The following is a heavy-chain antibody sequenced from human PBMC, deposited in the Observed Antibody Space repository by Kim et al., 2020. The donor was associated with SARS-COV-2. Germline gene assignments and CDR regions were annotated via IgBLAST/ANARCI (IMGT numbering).Heavy chain of an antibody. Sequence: GSLRLSCAASGFTFSSYGMHWVRQAPGKGLEWVAVIWYDGSNKYYADSVKGRFTISRDNSKNTLYLQMNSLRAEDTAVYYCARDAVKWVSTSFYYYYGMDVWGQGTTVTVSS. V-gene: IGHV3-33*01. CDR2: IWYDGSNK. CDR3: ARDAVKWVSTSFYYYYGMDV. J-gene: IGHJ6*02. D-gene: IGHD2-2*01. CDR1: GFTFSSYG.